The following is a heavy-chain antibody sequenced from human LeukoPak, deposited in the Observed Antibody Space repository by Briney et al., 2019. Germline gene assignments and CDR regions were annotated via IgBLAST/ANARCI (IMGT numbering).Heavy chain of an antibody. CDR1: GFTFSSYA. CDR3: AKDEGGFVRSSFDP. D-gene: IGHD3-10*01. Sequence: HPGGSLRLSCAASGFTFSSYAMSWARKAPGKGLKWVSAISGSGGSTYYADSVKGRFTISRDNSKNTLYLQMNSLRAEDTAVYYCAKDEGGFVRSSFDPWGQGTLVTVSS. J-gene: IGHJ5*02. V-gene: IGHV3-23*01. CDR2: ISGSGGST.